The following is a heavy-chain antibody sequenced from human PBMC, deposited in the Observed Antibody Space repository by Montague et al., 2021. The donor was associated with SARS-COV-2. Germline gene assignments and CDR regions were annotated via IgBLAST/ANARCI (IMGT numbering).Heavy chain of an antibody. CDR1: GFSLSTSGMC. CDR3: ARGYGTTVVTRAFDY. Sequence: PALVKPTQTLTLTCTFSGFSLSTSGMCVSWIRQPPGKALEWLTLIDWDDDKYYSTSLKTRLTISKDTSKNRVVLTMTNMDPVDTATYYCARGYGTTVVTRAFDYWGQGTLVTVSS. V-gene: IGHV2-70*01. CDR2: IDWDDDK. D-gene: IGHD4-23*01. J-gene: IGHJ4*02.